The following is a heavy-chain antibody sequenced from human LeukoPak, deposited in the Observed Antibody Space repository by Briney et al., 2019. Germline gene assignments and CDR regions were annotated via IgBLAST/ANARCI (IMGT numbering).Heavy chain of an antibody. D-gene: IGHD3-22*01. CDR1: GFTFSDYY. Sequence: GGSLRLSCAASGFTFSDYYMSWIRQAPGKGLEWVSYISSSGSTIYYVYYADSVKGRFIISRDNAKNSLYLQMNSLRAEDTAVYYCARERGDSSGSHFDYWGQGTLVTASS. J-gene: IGHJ4*02. CDR2: ISSSGSTIYYV. V-gene: IGHV3-11*04. CDR3: ARERGDSSGSHFDY.